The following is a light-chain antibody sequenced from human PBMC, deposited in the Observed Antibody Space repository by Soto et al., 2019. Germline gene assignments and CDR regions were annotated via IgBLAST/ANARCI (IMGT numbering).Light chain of an antibody. V-gene: IGKV3-15*01. CDR1: QSVRSN. Sequence: MTQSPATLSVSPGERATLSCRASQSVRSNLAWYQQKPGQAPRLVIYAASTRATGIPDRFSGSVSGTEFTLTISSLQSEDFAVYYCQQYNEWPPFTFGQGTRLE. J-gene: IGKJ5*01. CDR2: AAS. CDR3: QQYNEWPPFT.